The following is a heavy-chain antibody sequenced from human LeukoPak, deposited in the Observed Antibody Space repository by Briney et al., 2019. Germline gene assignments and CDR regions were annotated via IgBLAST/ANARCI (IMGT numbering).Heavy chain of an antibody. V-gene: IGHV3-33*06. CDR1: GFTFSSYG. J-gene: IGHJ3*02. CDR2: IWSDGRNR. Sequence: GGSLRLSCATSGFTFSSYGMHWVRQAPGKGLEWVAVIWSDGRNRFYVDAVKGRFAFSRDNSKNTLSLQMNSLRAEYTAVYYCAKERGPFDAFDIWGQGTVVTVSS. CDR3: AKERGPFDAFDI.